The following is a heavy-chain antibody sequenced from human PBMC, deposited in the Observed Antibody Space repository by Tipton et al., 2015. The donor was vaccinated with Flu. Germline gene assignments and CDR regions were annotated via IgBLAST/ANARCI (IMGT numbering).Heavy chain of an antibody. D-gene: IGHD6-13*01. CDR3: ARDPNSSSWSPP. J-gene: IGHJ5*02. Sequence: LRLSCTVSGYSISSGYYWGWIRQPPGKGLEWIGSIYLSGSTYYNPSLKSRVTISVDTSKNQFSLKLSSVTAADTAVYYCARDPNSSSWSPPWGQGTLVTVSS. CDR1: GYSISSGYY. V-gene: IGHV4-38-2*02. CDR2: IYLSGST.